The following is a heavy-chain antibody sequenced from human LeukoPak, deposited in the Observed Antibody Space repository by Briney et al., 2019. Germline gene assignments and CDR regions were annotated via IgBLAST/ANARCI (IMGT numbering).Heavy chain of an antibody. D-gene: IGHD5-18*01. CDR3: VRSRGYSYGYSYYFDY. J-gene: IGHJ4*02. CDR2: IYPGDSET. CDR1: GYSFTTYW. Sequence: HGESLKISCKGSGYSFTTYWIGWVRQMPGKGLEWMGIIYPGDSETRYSPSFQGQVTISADKSITTAYLQWSSLKASDTAMYYCVRSRGYSYGYSYYFDYWGQGTLVTVSS. V-gene: IGHV5-51*01.